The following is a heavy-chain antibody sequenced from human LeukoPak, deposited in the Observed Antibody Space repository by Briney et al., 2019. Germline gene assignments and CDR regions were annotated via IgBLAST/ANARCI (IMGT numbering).Heavy chain of an antibody. CDR2: GSESGGT. J-gene: IGHJ4*02. CDR1: GGSLNGHY. V-gene: IGHV4-34*01. CDR3: ARRAGRLRFLEWLPLGEGRSYFDY. D-gene: IGHD3-3*01. Sequence: SETLSLTCAVYGGSLNGHYWSWIRQPPGKGLEWIGEGSESGGTKFNPSLKSRVTISADTSKNQFSLKLSSVTAADTAVYYCARRAGRLRFLEWLPLGEGRSYFDYWGQGTLVTVSS.